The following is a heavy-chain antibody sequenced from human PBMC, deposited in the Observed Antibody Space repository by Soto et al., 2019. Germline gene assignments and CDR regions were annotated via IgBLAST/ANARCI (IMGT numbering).Heavy chain of an antibody. CDR2: IYPGDSDT. CDR3: AGGGVRGVISRTRDYYGMDV. J-gene: IGHJ6*02. CDR1: GYKVSTWHNFTSYW. Sequence: GESLKISCMGSGYKVSTWHNFTSYWIAWVRQMPGKGLEWMGIIYPGDSDTRYSPSFQGQVTISADKSISTAYLQWSSLKASDTAMYYCAGGGVRGVISRTRDYYGMDVWGQGTTVTVS. V-gene: IGHV5-51*01. D-gene: IGHD3-10*01.